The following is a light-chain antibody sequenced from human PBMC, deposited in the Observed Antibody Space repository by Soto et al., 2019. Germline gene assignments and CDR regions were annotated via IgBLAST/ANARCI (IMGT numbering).Light chain of an antibody. Sequence: EIVLTQSPGTLSLSPGERGTLSCRASQNLGTLYLAWFQQKPGQAPRLLIYGASSRATGIPERFSGSGSGTDFTLTITRLEPEDFAVYFCQQYDVSPITFGLGTRLEV. CDR3: QQYDVSPIT. J-gene: IGKJ5*01. CDR1: QNLGTLY. V-gene: IGKV3-20*01. CDR2: GAS.